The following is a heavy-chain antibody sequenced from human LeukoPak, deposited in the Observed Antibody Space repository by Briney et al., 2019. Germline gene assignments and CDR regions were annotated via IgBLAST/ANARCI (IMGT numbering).Heavy chain of an antibody. Sequence: GGSLRLSCAASGFRFSNSGMSWVRQAPGKGLECVSYIGDSTTIYYADSVKGRFTISRDNAKNSLYLQMNSLRDEDTAVYYCARGSSSWYYFDYWGQGTLVTVSS. D-gene: IGHD6-13*01. CDR2: IGDSTTI. J-gene: IGHJ4*02. CDR1: GFRFSNSG. V-gene: IGHV3-48*02. CDR3: ARGSSSWYYFDY.